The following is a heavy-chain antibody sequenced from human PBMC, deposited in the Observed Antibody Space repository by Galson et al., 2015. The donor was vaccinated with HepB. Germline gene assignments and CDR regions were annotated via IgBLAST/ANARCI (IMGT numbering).Heavy chain of an antibody. D-gene: IGHD3-9*01. J-gene: IGHJ6*02. V-gene: IGHV3-7*01. Sequence: SLRLSCAGSGFTFSSYWMSWVRQAPGKGLEWVANIKRDGSEKDYVDSVKGRFTISRDNAKNSLYLQMNSLRADDTAVYYCARDLLVTDYHSFTGAVHYYGGMDVWGQGTTVTVSS. CDR1: GFTFSSYW. CDR3: ARDLLVTDYHSFTGAVHYYGGMDV. CDR2: IKRDGSEK.